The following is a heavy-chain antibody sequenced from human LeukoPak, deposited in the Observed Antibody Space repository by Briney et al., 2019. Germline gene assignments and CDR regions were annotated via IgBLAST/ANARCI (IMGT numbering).Heavy chain of an antibody. Sequence: SSETLSLTCTVSGGSISSYYWSWIRQPPGKGLEWIGYIYYSGSTNYNPSLKSRVTISVDTSKNQFSLKLSSVTAVDTAVYYCARVRYSSSWYGRSLFDYWGQGTLVTVSS. CDR2: IYYSGST. CDR3: ARVRYSSSWYGRSLFDY. J-gene: IGHJ4*02. D-gene: IGHD6-13*01. V-gene: IGHV4-59*01. CDR1: GGSISSYY.